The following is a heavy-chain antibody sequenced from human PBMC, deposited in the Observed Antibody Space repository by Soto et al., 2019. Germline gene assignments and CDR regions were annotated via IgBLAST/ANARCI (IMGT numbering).Heavy chain of an antibody. CDR2: ISGSGSNP. V-gene: IGHV3-23*01. CDR1: GFTFSSYA. CDR3: ASTRTYYDYIWGSYPPGY. D-gene: IGHD3-16*02. J-gene: IGHJ4*02. Sequence: PGGSLRLSCAASGFTFSSYAMSWVRQAPGQGLEWVSAISGSGSNPYYADSVKGRFTISRDNSKNTLYLQMNSLRAEDTAVYYCASTRTYYDYIWGSYPPGYWGQGTLVTVSS.